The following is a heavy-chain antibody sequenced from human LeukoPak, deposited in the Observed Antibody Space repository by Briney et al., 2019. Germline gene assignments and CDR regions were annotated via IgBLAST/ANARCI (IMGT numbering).Heavy chain of an antibody. CDR2: IKQDGSEK. CDR1: GFTFSSYW. Sequence: GGSLRLSCAASGFTFSSYWMSWVRQAPGKGLEWVANIKQDGSEKYYVDSVKGRFTISRNNAKNSLYLQMNSLRAEDTAVYYCARQPVEVATISLDYWGQGTLVTVSS. J-gene: IGHJ4*02. V-gene: IGHV3-7*01. CDR3: ARQPVEVATISLDY. D-gene: IGHD5-24*01.